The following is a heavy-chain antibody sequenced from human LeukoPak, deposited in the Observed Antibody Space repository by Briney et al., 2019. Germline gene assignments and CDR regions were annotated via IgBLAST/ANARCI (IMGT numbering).Heavy chain of an antibody. CDR1: GGTFSSYT. J-gene: IGHJ4*02. V-gene: IGHV1-69*02. CDR3: ARGNPLSIVGYDRHFDY. CDR2: IIPILGIA. Sequence: SVKVSCKASGGTFSSYTISWVRQAPGQGLEWMGRIIPILGIANYAQKFQGRVTITADNSTSTAYMELSSLRSEDTAVYYCARGNPLSIVGYDRHFDYWGQGTLVTVSS. D-gene: IGHD1-26*01.